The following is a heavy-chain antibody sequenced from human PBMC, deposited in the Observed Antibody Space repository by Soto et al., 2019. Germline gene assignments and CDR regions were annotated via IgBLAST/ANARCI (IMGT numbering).Heavy chain of an antibody. CDR3: ARGGYSTGYAY. J-gene: IGHJ4*02. CDR2: ISGYNGNT. CDR1: GYTFTSYD. Sequence: GASVKVSCXAAGYTFTSYDITWVRQAPGQGLEWMGWISGYNGNTNYAQKVQGRATITRDTSTSTAYMELRSLRSDDTAVYYCARGGYSTGYAYWGQGTLVTVSS. D-gene: IGHD2-8*02. V-gene: IGHV1-18*01.